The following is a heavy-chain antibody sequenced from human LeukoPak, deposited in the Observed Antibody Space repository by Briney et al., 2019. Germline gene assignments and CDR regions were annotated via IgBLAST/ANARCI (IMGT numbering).Heavy chain of an antibody. CDR1: GGSISSSY. V-gene: IGHV4-59*08. J-gene: IGHJ3*02. CDR3: ARLGCYYDSSAHSI. CDR2: IYYSGST. D-gene: IGHD3-22*01. Sequence: KPSETLSLTCTVSGGSISSSYWSWIRQPPGKGLEWIGYIYYSGSTNYNPSLKSRVTISVDTSKNQFSLKLSSVTAADTAVYYCARLGCYYDSSAHSIWGQGTMVTVSS.